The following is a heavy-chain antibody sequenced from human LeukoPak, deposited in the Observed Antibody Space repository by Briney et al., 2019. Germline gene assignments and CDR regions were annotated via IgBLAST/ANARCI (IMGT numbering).Heavy chain of an antibody. J-gene: IGHJ4*02. Sequence: ASVKVSCKASGYTFTSYPISWVRQAPGQGLEWMGWITTYNGNTNYAQKLQGRVTMTTDTSTSTAYMELRSLRSDDTAVYYCARDADYDFWSGYYLDYWGQGTLVTVSS. CDR1: GYTFTSYP. CDR2: ITTYNGNT. V-gene: IGHV1-18*01. CDR3: ARDADYDFWSGYYLDY. D-gene: IGHD3-3*01.